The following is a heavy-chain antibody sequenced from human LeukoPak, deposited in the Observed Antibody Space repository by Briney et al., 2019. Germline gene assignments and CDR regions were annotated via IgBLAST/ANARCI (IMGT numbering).Heavy chain of an antibody. D-gene: IGHD5-12*01. J-gene: IGHJ4*02. Sequence: GRSLRLSCAASGFTFSSYWMSWVRQAPGKGLGWVANIKQDGSEKYYVDSVKGRFTISRDNAKNSLYLQMNSLRAEDTAVYYCATSVGDGYDSNWGQGTLVTVSS. CDR1: GFTFSSYW. V-gene: IGHV3-7*01. CDR3: ATSVGDGYDSN. CDR2: IKQDGSEK.